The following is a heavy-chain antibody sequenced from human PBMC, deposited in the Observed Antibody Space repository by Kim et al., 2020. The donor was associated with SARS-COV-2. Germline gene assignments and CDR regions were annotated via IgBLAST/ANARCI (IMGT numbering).Heavy chain of an antibody. CDR2: IYYSGST. D-gene: IGHD1-26*01. CDR3: ARTTYLLFDY. J-gene: IGHJ4*02. Sequence: SETLSLTCTVSGGSISSYYWSWIRQPPGKGLEWIGYIYYSGSTNYNPSLKSRVTISVDTSKNQFSLKLSSVTAADTAVYYCARTTYLLFDYWGQGTLVTVSS. CDR1: GGSISSYY. V-gene: IGHV4-59*01.